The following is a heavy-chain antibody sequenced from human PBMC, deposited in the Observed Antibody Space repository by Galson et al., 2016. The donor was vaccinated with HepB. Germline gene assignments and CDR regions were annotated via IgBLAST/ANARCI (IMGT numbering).Heavy chain of an antibody. V-gene: IGHV2-5*02. J-gene: IGHJ6*02. CDR1: GFSLSTGGVG. CDR3: AHLGLWDYFYGMDV. D-gene: IGHD3-16*01. Sequence: PALVKPTQTVTLTCTLSGFSLSTGGVGVAWIRQAPGKALECLAVIYWDNNVVYNPSLKNTLTITKATSMHQVVLTMTNMDPVDTGTYYCAHLGLWDYFYGMDVWGQGTTVTVSS. CDR2: IYWDNNV.